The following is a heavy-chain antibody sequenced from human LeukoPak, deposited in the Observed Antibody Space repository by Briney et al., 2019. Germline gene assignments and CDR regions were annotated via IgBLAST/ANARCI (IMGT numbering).Heavy chain of an antibody. V-gene: IGHV4-39*01. CDR1: GGSISSSSYY. Sequence: SETLSLTCTVSGGSISSSSYYWGWIRQPPGTGLEWIGSIYYSGSTYYNPSLKSRVTISVDTSKNQFSLKLSSVTAADTAVYYCARHPFATNWFDPWGQGTLVTVSS. D-gene: IGHD3-3*01. CDR3: ARHPFATNWFDP. J-gene: IGHJ5*02. CDR2: IYYSGST.